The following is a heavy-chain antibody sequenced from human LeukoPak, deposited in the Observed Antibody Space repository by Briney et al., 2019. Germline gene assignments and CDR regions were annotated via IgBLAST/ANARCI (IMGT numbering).Heavy chain of an antibody. D-gene: IGHD3-16*01. Sequence: GGSLRLSCAVSGFTFSSYWMTWVRQAPGKGLEWVAKIKEDGSEKYYVDSVRDRFTVSRDSVKNSLFLQMNSLRVEDTATYYCARLHSAVYYGDAFDIWGQGTMVTVSS. CDR3: ARLHSAVYYGDAFDI. CDR1: GFTFSSYW. CDR2: IKEDGSEK. V-gene: IGHV3-7*03. J-gene: IGHJ3*02.